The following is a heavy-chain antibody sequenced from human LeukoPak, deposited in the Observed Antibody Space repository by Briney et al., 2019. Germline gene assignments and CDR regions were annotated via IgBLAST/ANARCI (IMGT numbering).Heavy chain of an antibody. CDR1: EFTFSSHA. Sequence: GGSLRLSCVASEFTFSSHAMNWVRQAPGKGLEWVSSISGGGESTYYADSVKGRFTVSRDNSKNTLYLQINSLRGEDTAVYYCVRDLPRTSGPWGQGALVTVSS. D-gene: IGHD3-10*01. V-gene: IGHV3-23*01. CDR2: ISGGGEST. J-gene: IGHJ5*02. CDR3: VRDLPRTSGP.